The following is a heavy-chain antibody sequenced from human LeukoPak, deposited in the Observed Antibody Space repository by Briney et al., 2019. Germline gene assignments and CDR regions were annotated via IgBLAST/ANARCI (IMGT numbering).Heavy chain of an antibody. J-gene: IGHJ4*02. CDR2: IKEDGSVK. Sequence: GGSLRLSCAASGFTFSDAWMNWVRQAPGKGLEWVANIKEDGSVKYYVDSVKGRFTISRDNAKNSLYLQMNSLRAEETAVYYCARDLGGPWNYWGQGTLVAVSS. CDR1: GFTFSDAW. V-gene: IGHV3-7*01. D-gene: IGHD3-3*01. CDR3: ARDLGGPWNY.